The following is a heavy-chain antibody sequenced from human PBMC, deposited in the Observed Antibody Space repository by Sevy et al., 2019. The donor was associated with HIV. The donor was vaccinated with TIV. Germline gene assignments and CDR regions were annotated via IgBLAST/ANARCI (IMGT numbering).Heavy chain of an antibody. V-gene: IGHV3-11*06. CDR3: AREAAAGYFDY. CDR1: GFTFSDYY. J-gene: IGHJ4*02. Sequence: GGSLRLSCAASGFTFSDYYMSWIRQAPGKGLEWVSYIGSSSGYTNYADSVKGRFTISRDNAKNSLYLQMNSLRAEDTAVYYCAREAAAGYFDYWGQGTLVTVSS. CDR2: IGSSSGYT. D-gene: IGHD6-13*01.